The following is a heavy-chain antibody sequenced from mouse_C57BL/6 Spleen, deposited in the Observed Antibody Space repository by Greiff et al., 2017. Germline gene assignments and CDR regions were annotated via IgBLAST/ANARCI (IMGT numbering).Heavy chain of an antibody. CDR1: GYTFTEYT. V-gene: IGHV1-62-2*01. D-gene: IGHD2-5*01. J-gene: IGHJ1*03. Sequence: QVQLQQSGAELVKPGASVKLSCKASGYTFTEYTIHWVKQRSGQGLEWIGWFYPGSGSIKYNEIFKDKATLTADKSSSTVYMGLMRLTSEDSAVYFCARHEEGPYSNYANFDVWGTGTTVTVSS. CDR2: FYPGSGSI. CDR3: ARHEEGPYSNYANFDV.